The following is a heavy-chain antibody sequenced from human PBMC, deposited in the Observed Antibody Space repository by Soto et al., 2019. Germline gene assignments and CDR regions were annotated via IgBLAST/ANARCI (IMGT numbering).Heavy chain of an antibody. J-gene: IGHJ6*03. CDR1: CGSLSNYY. D-gene: IGHD1-20*01. V-gene: IGHV4-59*01. CDR3: ARGITGTVYYYYYYMDV. CDR2: IYYSGST. Sequence: SETLCLTCTVSCGSLSNYYWSWIRQPPGKGLEWIGYIYYSGSTNYNPSLKSRVTISVDTSKNQFSLRLSSVTAADTAVYYCARGITGTVYYYYYYMDVWRKGTTVTVSS.